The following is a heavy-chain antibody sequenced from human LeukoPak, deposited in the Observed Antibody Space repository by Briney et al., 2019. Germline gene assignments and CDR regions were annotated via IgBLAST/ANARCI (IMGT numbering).Heavy chain of an antibody. CDR3: ARISYYYDSSGFDY. D-gene: IGHD3-22*01. V-gene: IGHV1-18*01. CDR1: GYTFTSYG. J-gene: IGHJ4*02. Sequence: GASVTVSCKASGYTFTSYGISWVRQAPGQGLEWMGWISAYNGNTNYAQKLQGRVTMTTDTSTSTAYMELRSLRSDDTAVYYCARISYYYDSSGFDYWGQGTLVTVSS. CDR2: ISAYNGNT.